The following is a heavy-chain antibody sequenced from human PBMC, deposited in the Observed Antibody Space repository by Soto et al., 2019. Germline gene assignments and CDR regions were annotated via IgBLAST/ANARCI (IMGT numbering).Heavy chain of an antibody. D-gene: IGHD3-22*01. CDR3: AILDYYGSSAISN. V-gene: IGHV5-51*01. CDR2: IYRGESDT. J-gene: IGHJ4*02. CDR1: VYSFTSYW. Sequence: GESLKISCKGCVYSFTSYWIGWVRQMPGEGLEWMGIIYRGESDTXXSPSFQGXXTISAYKAISTXYLQWXRLKASDTAXYYCAILDYYGSSAISNCGQGTLVTVSX.